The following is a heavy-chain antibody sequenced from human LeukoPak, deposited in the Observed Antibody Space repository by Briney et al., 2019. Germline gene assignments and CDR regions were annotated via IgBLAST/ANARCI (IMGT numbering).Heavy chain of an antibody. V-gene: IGHV3-53*01. CDR2: IYTGGST. CDR3: ARDLGGRGFSFDY. D-gene: IGHD1-26*01. Sequence: GGSLRLSCAASGFTVSRNYMNWVRQPPGKGLEWVSAIYTGGSTYYADSVKGRFTISRDNSKNTLYLQLNSLRAEDTAVYYCARDLGGRGFSFDYWGQGTLVTVSS. CDR1: GFTVSRNY. J-gene: IGHJ4*02.